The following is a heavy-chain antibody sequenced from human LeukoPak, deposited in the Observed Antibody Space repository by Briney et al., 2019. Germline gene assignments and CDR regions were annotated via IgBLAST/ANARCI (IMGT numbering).Heavy chain of an antibody. D-gene: IGHD6-13*01. Sequence: SETLSLTCAVYGGSFSGYYWSWIRQPPGKGLEWIGEINHSGSTNYNPSLKSRVTISVDTSKSQFSLKLSSVTAADTAVYYCARGNSSWPFDYWGQGTLVTVSS. CDR2: INHSGST. J-gene: IGHJ4*02. CDR1: GGSFSGYY. CDR3: ARGNSSWPFDY. V-gene: IGHV4-34*01.